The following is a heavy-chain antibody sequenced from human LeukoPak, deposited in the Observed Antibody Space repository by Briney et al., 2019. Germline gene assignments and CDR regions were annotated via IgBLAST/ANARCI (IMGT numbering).Heavy chain of an antibody. V-gene: IGHV4-39*07. D-gene: IGHD6-13*01. CDR3: ARDLGSSSDY. CDR1: GDSISSNSHY. CDR2: IYFSGST. J-gene: IGHJ4*02. Sequence: SETLSLTCTVSGDSISSNSHYWGWVRQPPGKGLEWIGNIYFSGSTHYNPSLKSRVTISINTSKNQFSLKLSSVTAADTAVYYCARDLGSSSDYWGQGTLVTVSS.